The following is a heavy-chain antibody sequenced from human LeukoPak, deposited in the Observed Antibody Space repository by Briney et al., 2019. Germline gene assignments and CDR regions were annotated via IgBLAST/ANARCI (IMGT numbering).Heavy chain of an antibody. CDR2: VNADGGNT. D-gene: IGHD1-26*01. Sequence: QPGGSLRLSCAASGFTFDNYRMSWVRQAPGKGLEWVSTVNADGGNTYYADSVKGRFTISRDNSKSTLILQMNRLRVEDTALYYCTKRVKYGGTWDHFADWGQGTLVTVSS. J-gene: IGHJ4*02. V-gene: IGHV3-23*01. CDR1: GFTFDNYR. CDR3: TKRVKYGGTWDHFAD.